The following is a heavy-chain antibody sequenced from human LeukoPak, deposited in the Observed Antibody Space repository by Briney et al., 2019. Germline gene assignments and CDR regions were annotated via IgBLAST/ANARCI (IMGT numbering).Heavy chain of an antibody. CDR3: ARELRLGELSSLSGFDY. CDR1: GFTFSSYG. CDR2: IWYDGSNK. V-gene: IGHV3-33*01. Sequence: GRSLRLSCAASGFTFSSYGMHWVRQAPGKGLEWVAVIWYDGSNKYYADSVKGRSTISRDNSKNTLYLQMNSLRAEDTAVYYCARELRLGELSSLSGFDYWGQGILVTVSS. J-gene: IGHJ4*02. D-gene: IGHD3-16*02.